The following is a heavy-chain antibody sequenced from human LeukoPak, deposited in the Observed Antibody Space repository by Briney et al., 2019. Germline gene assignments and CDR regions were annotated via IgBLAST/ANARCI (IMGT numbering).Heavy chain of an antibody. CDR1: GFTFRSYA. D-gene: IGHD3-10*01. Sequence: PGGSLRLSCAASGFTFRSYAMSWVRQAPGKGLEWVSAISGSGGSTYYADSVKGRFTISRDNSKNTLYLQMNSLRAEDTAVYYCAKDFGYYYGSGSYWEYWGQGTLVTVSS. J-gene: IGHJ4*02. V-gene: IGHV3-23*01. CDR3: AKDFGYYYGSGSYWEY. CDR2: ISGSGGST.